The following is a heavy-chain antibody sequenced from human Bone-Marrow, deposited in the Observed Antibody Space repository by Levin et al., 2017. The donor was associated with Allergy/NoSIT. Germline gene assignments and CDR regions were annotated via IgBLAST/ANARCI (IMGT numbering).Heavy chain of an antibody. CDR3: ARVGHVRESSGTSWYSFSYYYMDV. V-gene: IGHV4-61*02. CDR1: GGSISSGHYY. CDR2: IYTSGST. Sequence: SCTVSGGSISSGHYYWSWIRQPAGERLEWIGRIYTSGSTNYNPSLKSRVTISLDTSKNQFSLKLTSVTAADTAVYYCARVGHVRESSGTSWYSFSYYYMDVWGKGTTVTVSS. J-gene: IGHJ6*03. D-gene: IGHD2-2*02.